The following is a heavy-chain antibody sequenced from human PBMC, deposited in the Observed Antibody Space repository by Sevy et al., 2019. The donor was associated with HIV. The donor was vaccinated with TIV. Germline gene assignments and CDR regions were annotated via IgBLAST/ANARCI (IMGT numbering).Heavy chain of an antibody. CDR1: GFTFSSYA. J-gene: IGHJ4*02. CDR3: ARGGYYDSSGYYVDY. V-gene: IGHV3-30*04. D-gene: IGHD3-22*01. Sequence: GGSLRLSCAASGFTFSSYAMHWVRQAPGTGLEWVAVISYDGSNKYYADSVKGRFTISRDNSKNTLYLQMNSLRAEDTAVYYCARGGYYDSSGYYVDYWGQRTLVTVSS. CDR2: ISYDGSNK.